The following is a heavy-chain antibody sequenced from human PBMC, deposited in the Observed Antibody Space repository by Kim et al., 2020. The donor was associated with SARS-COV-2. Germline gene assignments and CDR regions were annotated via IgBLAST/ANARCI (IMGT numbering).Heavy chain of an antibody. D-gene: IGHD3-22*01. CDR2: IYYSGST. V-gene: IGHV4-39*07. CDR1: GGSISSSSYY. J-gene: IGHJ3*02. Sequence: SETLSLTCTVSGGSISSSSYYWGWIRQPPGKGLEWIGSIYYSGSTYYNPSLKSRVTISVDTSKNQFSLKMSSVTAADTAEYYCATLITSDAFDIWGQET. CDR3: ATLITSDAFDI.